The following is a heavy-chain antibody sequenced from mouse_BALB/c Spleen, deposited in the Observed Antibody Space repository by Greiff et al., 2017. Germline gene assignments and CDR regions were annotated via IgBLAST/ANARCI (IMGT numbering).Heavy chain of an antibody. CDR1: GFTFSSYA. V-gene: IGHV5-6-5*01. D-gene: IGHD1-2*01. Sequence: EVHLVESGGGLVKPGGSLKLSCAASGFTFSSYAMSWVRQTPEKRLEWVASISSGGSTYYPDSVKGRFTISRDNARNILYLQMSSLRSEDTAMYYCARGPGKTTATSFDYWGQGTTLTVSS. CDR3: ARGPGKTTATSFDY. CDR2: ISSGGST. J-gene: IGHJ2*01.